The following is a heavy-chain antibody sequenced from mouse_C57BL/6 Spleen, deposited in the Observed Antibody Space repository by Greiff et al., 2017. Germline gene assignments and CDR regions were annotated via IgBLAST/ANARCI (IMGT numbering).Heavy chain of an antibody. CDR2: IWGVGST. J-gene: IGHJ3*01. CDR3: ASGGYDYDRVFAY. V-gene: IGHV2-6*01. D-gene: IGHD2-4*01. Sequence: QVQLKESGPGLVAPSQSLSITCTVSGFSLTSYGVDWVRQSPGKGLAWLGVIWGVGSTNSNSALKSRLSISKDNSKSQVFLKMNSLQTDDTAMYYCASGGYDYDRVFAYWGQGPLVTVSA. CDR1: GFSLTSYG.